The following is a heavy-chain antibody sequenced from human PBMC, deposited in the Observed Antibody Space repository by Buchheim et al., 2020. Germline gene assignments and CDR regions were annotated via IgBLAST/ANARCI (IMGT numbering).Heavy chain of an antibody. V-gene: IGHV3-33*01. CDR3: ARYHLCSRGKCQYHGMDV. D-gene: IGHD2-15*01. CDR2: IWYDGSNK. CDR1: GFTFSSHA. J-gene: IGHJ6*02. Sequence: QVQLVESGGGVVQPGRSLRLSCAASGFTFSSHAMHWVRQAPGKGLEWVAMIWYDGSNKYHADSVKGRFTISRDNAKNSLFLQMNSLRAEDTAVYYCARYHLCSRGKCQYHGMDVWGQGTT.